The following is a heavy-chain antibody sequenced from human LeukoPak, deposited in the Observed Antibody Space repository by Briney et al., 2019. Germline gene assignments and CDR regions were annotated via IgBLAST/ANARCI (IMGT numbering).Heavy chain of an antibody. J-gene: IGHJ4*02. CDR2: IYYSGST. CDR1: GGSISSYY. CDR3: ARERRDGYSPIHFDY. V-gene: IGHV4-59*01. Sequence: SETLSLTCTVSGGSISSYYWSWIRQPPGKGLEWIGYIYYSGSTNYNPSLKSRVTISVDTSKNQFSLKLSSVTAADTAVYYCARERRDGYSPIHFDYWGQGTLVTVSS. D-gene: IGHD5-24*01.